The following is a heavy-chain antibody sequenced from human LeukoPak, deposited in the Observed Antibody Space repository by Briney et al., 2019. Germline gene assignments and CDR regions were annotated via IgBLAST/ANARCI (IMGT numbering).Heavy chain of an antibody. CDR3: AREGTSSGWYPFDY. CDR2: IYSGGST. V-gene: IGHV3-53*01. Sequence: PGGSLRLSCAASGLTVSSNYMSWVRQAPGEGLEWVSVIYSGGSTYYADSVKGRFPISRDNSKNTLYLQMNSLRAEDTAVYYCAREGTSSGWYPFDYWGQGTLVTVSS. J-gene: IGHJ4*02. CDR1: GLTVSSNY. D-gene: IGHD6-19*01.